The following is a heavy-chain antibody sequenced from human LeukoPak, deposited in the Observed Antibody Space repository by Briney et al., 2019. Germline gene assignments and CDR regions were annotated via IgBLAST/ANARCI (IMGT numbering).Heavy chain of an antibody. CDR2: IKEDGSET. CDR3: ARDLFRINDY. Sequence: GGSLRLSCAASGFTFSSNWMSWVRQAPGRGLEWLASIKEDGSETYYVDSVRGRFTISRDNAKNTLYLEMNSLRAEDTAVYYCARDLFRINDYWGQGTLVTVSS. V-gene: IGHV3-7*05. D-gene: IGHD2-21*01. CDR1: GFTFSSNW. J-gene: IGHJ4*02.